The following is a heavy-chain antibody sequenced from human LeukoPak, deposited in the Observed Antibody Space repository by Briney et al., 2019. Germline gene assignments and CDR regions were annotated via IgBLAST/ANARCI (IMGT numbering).Heavy chain of an antibody. D-gene: IGHD3-10*01. V-gene: IGHV4-38-2*02. Sequence: SETLSLTCTVSGYSISSGYYWGWIRQPPGKGLEWIGSIYHSGSTYYNPSLKSRVTISVDTSKNQFSLKLSSVTAADTAVYYCAREYYYGSGSYRPYYYMDVWGKGTTVTVSS. CDR3: AREYYYGSGSYRPYYYMDV. J-gene: IGHJ6*03. CDR1: GYSISSGYY. CDR2: IYHSGST.